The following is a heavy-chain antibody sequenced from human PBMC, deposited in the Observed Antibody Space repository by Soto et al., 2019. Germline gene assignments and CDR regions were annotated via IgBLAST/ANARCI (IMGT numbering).Heavy chain of an antibody. Sequence: DVQLVESAGGLVKPGGSLRLSCVASGFSFNEAWMNWVRQDPGEGLEWVGRIKTSAGGGATDYAAPVQGRFTISRDDSKNALYLHMNSLRTEDTAIYYCTSGSVEGIWGQGTTVTVSS. D-gene: IGHD2-15*01. CDR1: GFSFNEAW. J-gene: IGHJ6*02. V-gene: IGHV3-15*07. CDR2: IKTSAGGGAT. CDR3: TSGSVEGI.